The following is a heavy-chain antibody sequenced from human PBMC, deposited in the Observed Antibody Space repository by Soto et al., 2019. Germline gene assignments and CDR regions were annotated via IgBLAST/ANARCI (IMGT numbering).Heavy chain of an antibody. CDR3: ARVDDYYDSSGYPTYY. CDR1: GYTFTSYG. J-gene: IGHJ4*02. V-gene: IGHV1-18*01. CDR2: ISAYNGNT. D-gene: IGHD3-22*01. Sequence: QVQLVQSGAEVKKPGASVKVSCKASGYTFTSYGISWVRQAPGQGLEWMGWISAYNGNTNYAQKLQGRVTMTTDTATSTAYMELRSLRSDDTAVYYCARVDDYYDSSGYPTYYWGQGTLVTVSS.